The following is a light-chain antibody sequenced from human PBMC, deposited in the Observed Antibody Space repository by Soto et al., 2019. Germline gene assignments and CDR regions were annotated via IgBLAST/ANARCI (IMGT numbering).Light chain of an antibody. V-gene: IGKV1-12*01. CDR3: QQYNSYPVT. Sequence: DIQMTQSPSSVSASVGDRVTITCRASQAISSWLAWYQKKPGRAPKLLIYAASSLQSGVPSRFSGSGSGTEFTLTISSLQADDFATYFCQQYNSYPVTFGQGTRRRL. CDR1: QAISSW. J-gene: IGKJ5*01. CDR2: AAS.